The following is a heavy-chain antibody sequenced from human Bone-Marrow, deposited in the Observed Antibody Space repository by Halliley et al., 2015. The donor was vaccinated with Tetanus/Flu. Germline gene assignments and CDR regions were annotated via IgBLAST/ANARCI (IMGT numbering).Heavy chain of an antibody. CDR1: GNTLTNNF. CDR3: AAPGLGFFDY. D-gene: IGHD6-19*01. Sequence: QVQLVQSGAEVKKPGASVKVACKASGNTLTNNFMHWVRQAPGQGLEWMGIINPSGNKTTYAQKFQGRLTMTRVTSTRTVYMELSTLRSEDTAVYYCAAPGLGFFDYWGQGTLVTVSP. CDR2: INPSGNKT. V-gene: IGHV1-46*01. J-gene: IGHJ4*02.